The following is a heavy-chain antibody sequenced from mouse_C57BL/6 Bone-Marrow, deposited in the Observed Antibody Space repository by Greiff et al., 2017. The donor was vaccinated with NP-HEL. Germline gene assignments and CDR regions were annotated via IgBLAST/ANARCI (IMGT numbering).Heavy chain of an antibody. J-gene: IGHJ1*03. CDR3: ARSQLLFITTVVATRDV. Sequence: QVQLKQPGAELVKPGASVKLSCKASGYTFTSYWMQWVKQRPGQGLEWIGEIDPSDSYTNYKQKFKGKATLTVDTSSSTAYMQLSSLTSEDSAVYYGARSQLLFITTVVATRDVWGTGTTVTVSS. V-gene: IGHV1-50*01. D-gene: IGHD1-1*01. CDR1: GYTFTSYW. CDR2: IDPSDSYT.